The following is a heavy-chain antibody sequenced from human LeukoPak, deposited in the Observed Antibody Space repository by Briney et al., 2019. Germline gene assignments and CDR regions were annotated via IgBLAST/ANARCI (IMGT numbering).Heavy chain of an antibody. D-gene: IGHD6-6*01. V-gene: IGHV3-48*01. CDR2: ISSGSGTI. Sequence: GGSLRLSCAASGFTFSNYGMNWVRQAPGKGLEWVSYISSGSGTIQYADSVKGRFTISRDRARSSLYLQVNSLRAEDTAVYYCARGGSARPDYWGQGTLVTVSP. CDR1: GFTFSNYG. CDR3: ARGGSARPDY. J-gene: IGHJ4*02.